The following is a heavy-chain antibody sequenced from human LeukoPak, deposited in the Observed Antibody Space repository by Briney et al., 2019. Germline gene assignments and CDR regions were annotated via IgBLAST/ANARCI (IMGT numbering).Heavy chain of an antibody. CDR2: IIPIFGTA. V-gene: IGHV1-69*13. Sequence: SVKVSCKASGGTFSSYAISWVRQAPGQGLEWMGGIIPIFGTANYAQKFQGRVTITADESTSTAYMELSSLRSEDTAVYYCARENSYCSGGSCYSGNWFDPWGQGTLVTVSS. D-gene: IGHD2-15*01. CDR1: GGTFSSYA. J-gene: IGHJ5*02. CDR3: ARENSYCSGGSCYSGNWFDP.